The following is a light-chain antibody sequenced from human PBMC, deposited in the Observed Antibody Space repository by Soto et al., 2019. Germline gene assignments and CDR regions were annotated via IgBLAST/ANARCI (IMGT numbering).Light chain of an antibody. Sequence: QSALTQPPSASGSPGQSVAISCTGTSSDVGDYNYVSWYQQHPGKAPKLMIYEVSKRPSGVPDRFSGSKSGNTASLTVSGLQAEDEAEYYCSSFVGTTHQGVFGGGTKLTVL. J-gene: IGLJ2*01. CDR2: EVS. CDR3: SSFVGTTHQGV. CDR1: SSDVGDYNY. V-gene: IGLV2-8*01.